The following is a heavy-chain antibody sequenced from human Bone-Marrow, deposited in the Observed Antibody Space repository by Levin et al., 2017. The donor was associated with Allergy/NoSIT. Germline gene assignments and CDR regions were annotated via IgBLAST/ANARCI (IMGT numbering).Heavy chain of an antibody. CDR3: ARTQHAAFSPAGIAVADDWLDP. Sequence: SGPTLVKPTQTLTLTCSFSGFSLKTSGVCVTWIRQAPGKALEWLATIDWDDDKYYSPSLKTRLTISKDSSKNQVVLTMTNMDPVDTATYFCARTQHAAFSPAGIAVADDWLDPWGQGTLVTVSS. J-gene: IGHJ5*02. CDR2: IDWDDDK. V-gene: IGHV2-70*01. CDR1: GFSLKTSGVC. D-gene: IGHD6-19*01.